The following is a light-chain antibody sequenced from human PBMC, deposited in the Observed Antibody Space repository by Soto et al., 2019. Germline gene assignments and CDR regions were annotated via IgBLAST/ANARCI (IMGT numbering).Light chain of an antibody. CDR1: SSNIGSNY. CDR3: AAWDDSLSGVV. V-gene: IGLV1-47*02. CDR2: SNN. Sequence: QAVVTQPPSASGTPGQRVTIYCSGSSSNIGSNYVYWYQQLPGTAPKLLIYSNNQRPSGVPDRFSGSKSGTSASLAISGLRSEDEADYYCAAWDDSLSGVVFGGGTKLTVL. J-gene: IGLJ2*01.